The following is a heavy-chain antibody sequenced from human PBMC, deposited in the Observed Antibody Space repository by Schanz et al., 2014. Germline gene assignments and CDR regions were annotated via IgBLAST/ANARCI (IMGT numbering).Heavy chain of an antibody. D-gene: IGHD2-2*01. V-gene: IGHV3-21*01. CDR2: ISYGTSYI. Sequence: EVHLLESGGGLVEPGGSLRLSCATSGFSLDIFAVSWVRQAPGKGLEWVSSISYGTSYIYYAESVKGRFTISRDSAKNSLYLQMNGLRVEDTAVYYGARLDPYCRRGTGSRAFDFWGQGTLVTVSS. J-gene: IGHJ4*02. CDR1: GFSLDIFA. CDR3: ARLDPYCRRGTGSRAFDF.